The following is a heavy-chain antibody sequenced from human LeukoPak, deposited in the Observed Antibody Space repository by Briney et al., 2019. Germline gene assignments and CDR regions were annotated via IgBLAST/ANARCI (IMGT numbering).Heavy chain of an antibody. CDR1: GFTFSNYG. V-gene: IGHV3-33*01. CDR2: IWYDGSNK. Sequence: GGSLRLSCAASGFTFSNYGMHWVRQAPGKGLEWVAVIWYDGSNKYYADSVKGRFTISRDNSKNTLYLQMNSLRAEDTAVYYCARSSGVLGFYYYYYMDVWGKGTPVTVSS. D-gene: IGHD3-10*01. J-gene: IGHJ6*03. CDR3: ARSSGVLGFYYYYYMDV.